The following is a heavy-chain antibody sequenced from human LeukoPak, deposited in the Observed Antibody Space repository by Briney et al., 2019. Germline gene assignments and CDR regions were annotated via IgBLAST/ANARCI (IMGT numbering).Heavy chain of an antibody. CDR1: GYRFTRLW. D-gene: IGHD2-8*01. J-gene: IGHJ5*02. CDR3: ARDHSNDDRSWCCDP. CDR2: INPDGGYT. V-gene: IGHV1-46*01. Sequence: ASVKLSCKRSGYRFTRLWIHRVRQAPGQGHEWVGIINPDGGYTVYAQKFQGRVSVTRDMSSSTVYMELSRLRYEDTAVYYCARDHSNDDRSWCCDPWGQGTLVSVSA.